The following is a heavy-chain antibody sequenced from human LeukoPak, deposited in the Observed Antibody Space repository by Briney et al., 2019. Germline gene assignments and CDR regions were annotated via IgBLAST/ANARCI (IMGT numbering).Heavy chain of an antibody. CDR2: IYYSGST. J-gene: IGHJ4*02. V-gene: IGHV4-31*03. Sequence: SETLSLTCTVSGGSVSSGSYYWSWIRQHPGKGLEWIGYIYYSGSTYYNPSLKSRVTILVDTSKNQFSLKLSSVTAADTAVYYCARRTAAEAFDYWGQGTRVTVSS. CDR1: GGSVSSGSYY. D-gene: IGHD6-13*01. CDR3: ARRTAAEAFDY.